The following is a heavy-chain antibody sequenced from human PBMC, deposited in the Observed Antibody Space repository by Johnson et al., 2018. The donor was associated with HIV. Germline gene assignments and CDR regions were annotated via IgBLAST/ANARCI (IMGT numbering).Heavy chain of an antibody. Sequence: VQLVESGGGVVRPGGSLRLSCAPSGFNFNDYGMSWVRQAPGKGLEWVSGINWNGDRTGYADSVKGRFTISRDNAKNSLYLQMNSLRDEDTAVYYCARDSPTGTTKGYAFDIWGQGTMVTVSS. V-gene: IGHV3-20*04. CDR3: ARDSPTGTTKGYAFDI. D-gene: IGHD1-7*01. CDR2: INWNGDRT. CDR1: GFNFNDYG. J-gene: IGHJ3*02.